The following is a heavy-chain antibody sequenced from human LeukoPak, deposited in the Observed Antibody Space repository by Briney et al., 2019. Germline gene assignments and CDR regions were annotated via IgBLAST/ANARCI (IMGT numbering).Heavy chain of an antibody. V-gene: IGHV4-38-2*02. CDR3: ARDEEGTAMVGY. J-gene: IGHJ4*02. Sequence: SETLSLTCAVSGYSISSGYYWGWIRQPPGKGLEWIGSIYHSGSTYYNPSLKSRVTISVDTSKNQFSLKLSPVTAADTAVYYCARDEEGTAMVGYWGQGTLVTVSS. D-gene: IGHD5-18*01. CDR1: GYSISSGYY. CDR2: IYHSGST.